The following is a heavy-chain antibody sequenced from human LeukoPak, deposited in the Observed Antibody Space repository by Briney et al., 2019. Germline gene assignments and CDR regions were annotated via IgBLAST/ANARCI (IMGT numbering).Heavy chain of an antibody. Sequence: SETLSLTCAVSGVSISSSNSYWGWVRQPPGKGLEWIGSIYHSGNTYYNASLKSQVSIPIDTSKNQFSLRLTSVTAADTAVYYCARGPYSYDSSGAFDIWGQGTMVTVSS. V-gene: IGHV4-39*01. CDR1: GVSISSSNSY. CDR2: IYHSGNT. CDR3: ARGPYSYDSSGAFDI. D-gene: IGHD3-22*01. J-gene: IGHJ3*02.